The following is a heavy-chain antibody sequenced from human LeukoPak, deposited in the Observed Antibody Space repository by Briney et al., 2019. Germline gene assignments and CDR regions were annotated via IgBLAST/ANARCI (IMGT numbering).Heavy chain of an antibody. Sequence: PSETLSLTCTVSGGSISSGSYYWSWIRQPAGKGLEWIGRIYTSGSTNYNPSLKSRVTISVDTSKNQFSLKLSSVTAADTAVYYCARDAGGYNTRYYYYYYMDVWGKGTTVTISS. J-gene: IGHJ6*03. V-gene: IGHV4-61*02. CDR2: IYTSGST. CDR1: GGSISSGSYY. D-gene: IGHD5-24*01. CDR3: ARDAGGYNTRYYYYYYMDV.